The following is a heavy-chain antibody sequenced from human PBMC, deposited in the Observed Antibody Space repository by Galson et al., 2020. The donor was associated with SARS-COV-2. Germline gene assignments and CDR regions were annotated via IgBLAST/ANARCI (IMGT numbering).Heavy chain of an antibody. V-gene: IGHV4-59*01. J-gene: IGHJ4*02. CDR3: ARGFDY. Sequence: SETLSLTCTVSGGSISSYYWRWVRQPPGQRLEWIGYIYYRGSTNYNPSLKSRVTISVDTSKNQFSLKLSSVTAADTAVYYCARGFDYWGQGTLVTVSS. CDR2: IYYRGST. CDR1: GGSISSYY.